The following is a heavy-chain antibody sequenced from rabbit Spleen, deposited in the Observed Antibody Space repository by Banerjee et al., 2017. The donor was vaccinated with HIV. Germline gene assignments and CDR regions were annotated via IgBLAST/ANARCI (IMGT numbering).Heavy chain of an antibody. Sequence: QSLEESGGDLVKPGSSLTLTCKASGFSFSDRDVMCWVRQAPGKGLQWIACINASTGKPVYATWASGRFTISRTSSTTVTLRMTSLTAADTATYFCARRDAGYAAFVLWGPGTLVTVS. J-gene: IGHJ4*01. V-gene: IGHV1S40*01. CDR2: INASTGKP. CDR1: GFSFSDRDV. D-gene: IGHD6-1*01. CDR3: ARRDAGYAAFVL.